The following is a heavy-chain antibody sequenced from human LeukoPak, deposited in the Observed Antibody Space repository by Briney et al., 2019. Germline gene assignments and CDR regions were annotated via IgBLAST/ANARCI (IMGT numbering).Heavy chain of an antibody. CDR1: GFTFTNAW. J-gene: IGHJ4*02. Sequence: GGSLRLSCAASGFTFTNAWMSWVRRAPGKWLEWVGRIKSKTDGGTTDYAAPVKGRFTISRDDSKSTLYLQLNTLRTEDTGVYFCCRHWGHWGQGTLVTVSS. CDR2: IKSKTDGGTT. V-gene: IGHV3-15*01. CDR3: CRHWGH. D-gene: IGHD7-27*01.